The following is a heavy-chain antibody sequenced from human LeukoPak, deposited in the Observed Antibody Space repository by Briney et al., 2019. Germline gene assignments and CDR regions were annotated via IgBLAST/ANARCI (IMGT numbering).Heavy chain of an antibody. D-gene: IGHD2-2*01. Sequence: GPVKVSCKASGYTFTGYYMHWVRQAPGQGLEWMGWINPNSGGTNYAQKFQGRVTMTRDTSISTAYMELSRLRSDDTAVYYCARDCPRTSCPKPGFGYWGQGTLVTVSS. J-gene: IGHJ4*02. V-gene: IGHV1-2*02. CDR2: INPNSGGT. CDR3: ARDCPRTSCPKPGFGY. CDR1: GYTFTGYY.